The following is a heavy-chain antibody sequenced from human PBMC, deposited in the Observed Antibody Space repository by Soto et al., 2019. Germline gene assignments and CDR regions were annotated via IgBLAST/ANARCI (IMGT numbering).Heavy chain of an antibody. CDR2: ISWDGGST. CDR1: GFTFDDYT. D-gene: IGHD6-6*01. J-gene: IGHJ6*02. Sequence: PGGSLRLSCAASGFTFDDYTMHWVRQAPGKGLEWVSLISWDGGSTYYADSVKGRFTISRDNSKNSLYLQMNSLRTEDTALYYCAKGVEGSSPVGDYYYYGMDVWGQGTTVTVSS. CDR3: AKGVEGSSPVGDYYYYGMDV. V-gene: IGHV3-43*01.